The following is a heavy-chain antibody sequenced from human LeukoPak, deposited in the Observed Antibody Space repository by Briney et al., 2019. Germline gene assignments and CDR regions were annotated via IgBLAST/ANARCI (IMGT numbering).Heavy chain of an antibody. CDR1: GFTFSSYA. CDR3: ARRMPGRSGFLDY. V-gene: IGHV3-30*04. D-gene: IGHD3-3*01. CDR2: ISYDGSNK. Sequence: PGRSLRLSCAASGFTFSSYAMHWVRQAPGKGLEWVAVISYDGSNKYYADSVKGRFTISRDNSKNTLYLQMNSLRVEDTALYYCARRMPGRSGFLDYWGQGTLVTVSS. J-gene: IGHJ4*02.